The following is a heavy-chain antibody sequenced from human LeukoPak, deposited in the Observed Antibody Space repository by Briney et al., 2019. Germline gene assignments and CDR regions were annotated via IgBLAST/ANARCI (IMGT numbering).Heavy chain of an antibody. Sequence: PSETLSLTCTVSGDSISSSSYYWGWIRQPPGKGLEWIGTIYYSGSTYYNPSLKSRVTISVDTSNNQFSLKLSSVTAADTAVYYCATTTIRLGYWGQGTLVTVSS. CDR1: GDSISSSSYY. D-gene: IGHD1-26*01. J-gene: IGHJ4*02. V-gene: IGHV4-39*07. CDR2: IYYSGST. CDR3: ATTTIRLGY.